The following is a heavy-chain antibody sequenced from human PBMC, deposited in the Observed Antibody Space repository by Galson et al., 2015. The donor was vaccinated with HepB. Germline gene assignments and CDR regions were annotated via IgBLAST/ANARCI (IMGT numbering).Heavy chain of an antibody. D-gene: IGHD3-22*01. J-gene: IGHJ3*02. Sequence: SVKVSCKVSGYTLSELSIHWVRQAPGKGLEWMGGFDPKDGETVYAQKFQGRVAMTEDPSTDTAYMDLSSPRSEDTAVYYCAGAYYDTVGDPLDIWGQGTMVTVSA. CDR1: GYTLSELS. CDR2: FDPKDGET. V-gene: IGHV1-24*01. CDR3: AGAYYDTVGDPLDI.